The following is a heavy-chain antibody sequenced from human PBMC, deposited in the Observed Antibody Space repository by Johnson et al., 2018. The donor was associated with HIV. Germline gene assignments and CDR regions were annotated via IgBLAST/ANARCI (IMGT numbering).Heavy chain of an antibody. CDR3: ARDSLQQPDAFDI. V-gene: IGHV3-30*02. CDR1: EFTFSNYA. Sequence: QVQLVESGGGVVQPGGSLRLSCAASEFTFSNYAMHWVRQAPGKGLEWVAFTRHDGSEKYYVDSVKGRLTISRDNAKYSLYLQMNSRRAEDTAGYYCARDSLQQPDAFDIWGQGTMVTVSS. J-gene: IGHJ3*02. CDR2: TRHDGSEK. D-gene: IGHD6-13*01.